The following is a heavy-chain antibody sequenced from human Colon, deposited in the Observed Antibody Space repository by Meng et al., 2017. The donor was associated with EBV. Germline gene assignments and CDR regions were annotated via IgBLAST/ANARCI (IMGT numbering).Heavy chain of an antibody. CDR1: GGSSDSDNW. J-gene: IGHJ5*02. CDR3: ARDYYASGFVFDL. CDR2: ISHSGTT. D-gene: IGHD3-10*01. Sequence: QGSGPGLVTPSGTLSLTCAVSGGSSDSDNWWNWVRQTPGKGLEWIGEISHSGTTNYNPSLKSRVTISIDKSKNQFSLKLTSVTAADTAVYYCARDYYASGFVFDLWGQGTLVTVSS. V-gene: IGHV4-4*02.